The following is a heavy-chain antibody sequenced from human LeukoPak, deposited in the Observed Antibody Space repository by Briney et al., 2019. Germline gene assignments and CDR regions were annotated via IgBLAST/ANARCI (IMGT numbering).Heavy chain of an antibody. V-gene: IGHV3-66*01. D-gene: IGHD6-6*01. Sequence: PGGSLRLSCGASGFTVSTNYMSWVRQAPGKGLEWVSIIYSGGSTYYADSVKGRFTISRDNSKNTLYLQMNSLRAEDTAVYYCASYRYGSSFAFDIWGEGTIDTVSS. CDR3: ASYRYGSSFAFDI. CDR2: IYSGGST. CDR1: GFTVSTNY. J-gene: IGHJ3*02.